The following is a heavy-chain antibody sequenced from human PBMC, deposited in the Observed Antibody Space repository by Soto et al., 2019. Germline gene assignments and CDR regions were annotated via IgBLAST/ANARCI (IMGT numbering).Heavy chain of an antibody. V-gene: IGHV4-30-2*01. J-gene: IGHJ4*02. CDR2: IYHSGST. CDR1: GGSISSGGYS. CDR3: ARAYGGNSAFDY. D-gene: IGHD4-17*01. Sequence: PSETLSLTCAVSGGSISSGGYSWSWIRQPPGKGLEWIGYIYHSGSTYYNPSLKSRVTISVDRSKNQFSLKLSSVTAADTAVYYCARAYGGNSAFDYWGQGTLVTVS.